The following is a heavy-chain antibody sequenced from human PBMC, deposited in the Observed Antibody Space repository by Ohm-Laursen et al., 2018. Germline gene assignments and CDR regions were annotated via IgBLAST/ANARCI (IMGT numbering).Heavy chain of an antibody. Sequence: SLRLSCAASGFIFRNFGMHWVRQAPGKGLEWVAAIWYDGSNKYYADSVKGRFTISRDNAKNSLYLQMNSLRAEDTAVYYCARNHSSGMDFDYWGQGTLVTVSS. CDR3: ARNHSSGMDFDY. CDR2: IWYDGSNK. V-gene: IGHV3-33*01. D-gene: IGHD3-22*01. CDR1: GFIFRNFG. J-gene: IGHJ4*02.